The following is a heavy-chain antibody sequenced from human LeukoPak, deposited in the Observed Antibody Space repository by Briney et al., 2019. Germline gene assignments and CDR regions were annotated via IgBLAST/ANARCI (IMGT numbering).Heavy chain of an antibody. CDR3: ARDLGGSYDDAFDI. Sequence: PSETLSLTCTVSGGSISSYYWSWIRQPPGKGLGWIGYIYYSGSTNYNPSLKSRVTISVDTSKNQFSLKLSSVTAADTAVYYCARDLGGSYDDAFDIWGQGTMVTVSS. J-gene: IGHJ3*02. CDR2: IYYSGST. V-gene: IGHV4-59*01. CDR1: GGSISSYY. D-gene: IGHD1-26*01.